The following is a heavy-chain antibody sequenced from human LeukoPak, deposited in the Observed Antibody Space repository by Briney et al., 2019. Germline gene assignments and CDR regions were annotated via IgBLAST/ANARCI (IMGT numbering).Heavy chain of an antibody. CDR2: IYYSGST. CDR3: ARHGNDYDFWSGYYRDY. V-gene: IGHV4-39*01. Sequence: KPSETLSLTCTVSGGSISSSSYYWGWIRQPPGKGLEWIGSIYYSGSTYYNPFLESRVTISVDTSKNQFSLKLSSVTAADTAVYYCARHGNDYDFWSGYYRDYWGQGTLVTVSS. CDR1: GGSISSSSYY. D-gene: IGHD3-3*01. J-gene: IGHJ4*02.